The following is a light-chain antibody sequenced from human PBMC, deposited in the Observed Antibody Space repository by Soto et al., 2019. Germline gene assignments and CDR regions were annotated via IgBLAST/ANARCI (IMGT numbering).Light chain of an antibody. V-gene: IGKV1-5*03. J-gene: IGKJ4*01. CDR1: ESIDSW. CDR3: QQYNSYPLT. Sequence: DIQMTQSPSTLSASVGDRVTITCRASESIDSWLAWHQQKPGRAPKLLISKASSLESGVPSRFSGSGSGTEFTLTISSLQPDDFATYYCQQYNSYPLTFGGGTKVDIK. CDR2: KAS.